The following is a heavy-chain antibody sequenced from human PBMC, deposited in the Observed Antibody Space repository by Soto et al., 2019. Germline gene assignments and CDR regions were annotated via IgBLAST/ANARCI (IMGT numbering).Heavy chain of an antibody. CDR2: IKNRADGGTT. CDR3: TTDPGDYEDF. D-gene: IGHD4-17*01. V-gene: IGHV3-15*01. J-gene: IGHJ4*02. Sequence: EVQLVETGGDMVKPGGCLRLSCTASGITFINAWMSWVRQVPGKGLEWVGRIKNRADGGTTDYAAHVRGRFTISRDDSKITLFLQMNSVGVEDTAVYYCTTDPGDYEDFWGQGTLVTVSS. CDR1: GITFINAW.